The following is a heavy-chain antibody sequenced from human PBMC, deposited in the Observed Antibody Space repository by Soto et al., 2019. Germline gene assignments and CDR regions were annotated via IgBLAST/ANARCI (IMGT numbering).Heavy chain of an antibody. CDR2: ISYDGSNK. Sequence: SGFTFISYDMHWVRQAPGKGLEWVAVISYDGSNKYYADSVKGRFTISRDNSKNTLYLQMNSLRAEDTAVYYCAKNVWGITIFGGMDVWGQGTTVNVSS. J-gene: IGHJ6*02. V-gene: IGHV3-30*18. CDR1: GFTFISYD. CDR3: AKNVWGITIFGGMDV. D-gene: IGHD3-9*01.